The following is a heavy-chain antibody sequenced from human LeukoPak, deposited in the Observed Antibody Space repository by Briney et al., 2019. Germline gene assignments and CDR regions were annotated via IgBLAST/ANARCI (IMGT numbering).Heavy chain of an antibody. Sequence: GGSLRLSCAASGFTFSSYGMSWVRQAPGKGLEWVSAISGSGGSTYYADSVKGRFSISRDNAKNSLYLQMSSLRAEDTAVYYCARDSGRGYTYGYPDYWGQGTLVTVSS. CDR3: ARDSGRGYTYGYPDY. CDR1: GFTFSSYG. J-gene: IGHJ4*02. D-gene: IGHD5-18*01. V-gene: IGHV3-23*01. CDR2: ISGSGGST.